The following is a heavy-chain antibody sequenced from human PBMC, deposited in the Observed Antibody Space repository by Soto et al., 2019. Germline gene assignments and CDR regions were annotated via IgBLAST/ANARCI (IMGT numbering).Heavy chain of an antibody. J-gene: IGHJ4*02. V-gene: IGHV3-30*18. Sequence: GGSLRLSCAASGFTFSNYAMRWVRQAPGKGLEWVALVSYDGSNKNYADSVKGRFAISRDNSKNMLYLQMNMLRTDDTAVYYCAKDLGFCSGGSCYSEGYFDYWGQGALVTVSS. CDR3: AKDLGFCSGGSCYSEGYFDY. CDR1: GFTFSNYA. D-gene: IGHD2-15*01. CDR2: VSYDGSNK.